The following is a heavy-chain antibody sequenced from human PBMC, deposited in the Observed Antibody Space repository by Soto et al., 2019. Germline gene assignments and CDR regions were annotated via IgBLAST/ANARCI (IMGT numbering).Heavy chain of an antibody. J-gene: IGHJ4*02. CDR2: IDPSDSYT. V-gene: IGHV5-10-1*01. Sequence: GESLKISCKGSGYSFTSYWISWVRQMPGKGLEWMGRIDPSDSYTNYSPSFQGHVTTSADKSISTAYLQWSSLKASDTAMYYCARRVDGTESYYLDYWGQGTLVTVSS. CDR3: ARRVDGTESYYLDY. CDR1: GYSFTSYW. D-gene: IGHD3-10*01.